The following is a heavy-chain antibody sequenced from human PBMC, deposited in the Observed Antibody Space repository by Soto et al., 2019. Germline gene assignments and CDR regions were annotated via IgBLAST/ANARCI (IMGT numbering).Heavy chain of an antibody. CDR2: INHSGST. CDR3: ARARRPLGESTTNWLDP. D-gene: IGHD3-16*01. V-gene: IGHV4-34*01. J-gene: IGHJ5*02. CDR1: GGSCSGYY. Sequence: SETLSLSCAVYGGSCSGYYWSWIRQPPGKGLEWIGEINHSGSTNYNPSLKSRVTISVDTSKNQFSLKLSSVTAADTAVYYCARARRPLGESTTNWLDPRGQATLVTVSA.